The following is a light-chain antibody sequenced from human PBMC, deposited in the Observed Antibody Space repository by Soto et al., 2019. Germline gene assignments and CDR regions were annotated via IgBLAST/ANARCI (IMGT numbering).Light chain of an antibody. CDR1: QSVSSY. V-gene: IGKV3-11*01. Sequence: EIVLTQSPATLSLSPGERATLSCRASQSVSSYLAWYQQKPGQAPRLLIYDASNRDTGIPARFSGSGSGTDYTLTISSREPADVSVYYCQQHSNWPPYTFGQGTKLEIK. CDR2: DAS. CDR3: QQHSNWPPYT. J-gene: IGKJ2*01.